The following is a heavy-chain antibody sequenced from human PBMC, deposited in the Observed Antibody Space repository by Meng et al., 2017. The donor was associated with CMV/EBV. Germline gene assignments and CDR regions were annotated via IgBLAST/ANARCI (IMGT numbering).Heavy chain of an antibody. Sequence: FTFSSYSMNWVRQAPGKGLEWVSSISSSSSYIYYADSVKGRFTISRDNAKNSLYLQMNSLRAEDTAVYYCARDPYCGGDCYFYGMDVWGQGTTVTVSS. CDR1: FTFSSYS. CDR3: ARDPYCGGDCYFYGMDV. V-gene: IGHV3-21*01. CDR2: ISSSSSYI. J-gene: IGHJ6*02. D-gene: IGHD2-21*01.